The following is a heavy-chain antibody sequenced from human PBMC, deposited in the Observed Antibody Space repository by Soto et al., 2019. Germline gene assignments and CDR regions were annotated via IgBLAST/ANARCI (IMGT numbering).Heavy chain of an antibody. V-gene: IGHV3-30*18. Sequence: QVQLVESGGGVVQPGRSLRLSCAASGFTFRSYGMHWVRKAPGKGLEWLAVISNDGAKKYLADAVKGRLTISSDNSRNTLYLQMNSLSAGDTAVYYCGKDTVDCSGGDGPWYYYYGMDVWGQGTTVTVSS. D-gene: IGHD2-15*01. CDR1: GFTFRSYG. CDR2: ISNDGAKK. CDR3: GKDTVDCSGGDGPWYYYYGMDV. J-gene: IGHJ6*02.